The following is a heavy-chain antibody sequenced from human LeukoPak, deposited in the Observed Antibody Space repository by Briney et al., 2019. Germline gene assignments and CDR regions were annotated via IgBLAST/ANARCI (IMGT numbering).Heavy chain of an antibody. Sequence: GGSLRLSCAASGFTFSTYAMSWVRQAAGKGLEWVSYISSSSSTIYYADSVKGRFTISRDNAKNSLYLQMNSLRAEDTAVYYCARDGSGWYSDFDYWGQGTLVTVSS. D-gene: IGHD6-19*01. CDR2: ISSSSSTI. V-gene: IGHV3-48*04. J-gene: IGHJ4*02. CDR1: GFTFSTYA. CDR3: ARDGSGWYSDFDY.